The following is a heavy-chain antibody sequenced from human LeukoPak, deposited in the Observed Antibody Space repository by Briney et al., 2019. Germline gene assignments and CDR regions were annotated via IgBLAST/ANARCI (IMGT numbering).Heavy chain of an antibody. CDR1: GGTFSSYA. CDR3: ASSSIAARQDDY. J-gene: IGHJ4*02. V-gene: IGHV1-69*01. D-gene: IGHD6-6*01. CDR2: IIPIFGTA. Sequence: SVKVSCKASGGTFSSYAISWVRQAPGQGLEWMGGIIPIFGTANYAQKFQGKVTITADESTSTAYMELSSLRSEDTAVYYCASSSIAARQDDYWGQGTLVTVSS.